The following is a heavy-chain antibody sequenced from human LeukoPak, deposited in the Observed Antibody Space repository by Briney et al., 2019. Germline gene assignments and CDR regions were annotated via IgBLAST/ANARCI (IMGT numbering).Heavy chain of an antibody. CDR2: IYYSGST. V-gene: IGHV4-59*01. Sequence: PSETPSLTCTVSGGSISSYYWSWIRQPPGKGLEWIGYIYYSGSTNYNPSLKSRVTISVDTSKNQLSLKLRSVTAADTAVYYCARVTGYVIEDNFDYWGQGTLVTVSS. CDR1: GGSISSYY. J-gene: IGHJ4*02. CDR3: ARVTGYVIEDNFDY. D-gene: IGHD2-15*01.